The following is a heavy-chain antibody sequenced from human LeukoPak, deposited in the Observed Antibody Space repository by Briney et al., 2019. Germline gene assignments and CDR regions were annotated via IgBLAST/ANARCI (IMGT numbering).Heavy chain of an antibody. CDR3: AIGDQMYYMDV. CDR1: DDSITMYY. J-gene: IGHJ6*03. Sequence: PSETLSLTCSVSDDSITMYYWTWIRQPAGKGLEWIGRIYTSGSTNYNPSLKSRVTMSVDTSKNQFSLKLSSVTAADTAVYYCAIGDQMYYMDVWGKGTTVTISS. CDR2: IYTSGST. V-gene: IGHV4-4*07. D-gene: IGHD2-21*01.